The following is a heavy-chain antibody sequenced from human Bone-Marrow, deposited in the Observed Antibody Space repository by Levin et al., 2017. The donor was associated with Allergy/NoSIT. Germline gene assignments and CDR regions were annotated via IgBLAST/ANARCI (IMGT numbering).Heavy chain of an antibody. CDR3: ATSGDPLDF. Sequence: SVKVSCKASGGTFSTFPINWVRQAPGQGLEWMGGIIPIFPTANYAQNFRGRITITADESTSTAYMELRSLTSEDTAVYYCATSGDPLDFWGQGTLVTVSS. V-gene: IGHV1-69*13. CDR1: GGTFSTFP. CDR2: IIPIFPTA. D-gene: IGHD4-17*01. J-gene: IGHJ4*02.